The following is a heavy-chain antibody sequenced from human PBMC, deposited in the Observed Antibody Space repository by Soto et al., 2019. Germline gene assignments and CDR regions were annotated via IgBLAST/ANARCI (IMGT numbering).Heavy chain of an antibody. V-gene: IGHV1-2*04. CDR3: ARVKAAGPYYYYGMDV. J-gene: IGHJ6*02. CDR1: GYTFTGYY. CDR2: INPNSGGT. D-gene: IGHD6-13*01. Sequence: GASVKGSCKASGYTFTGYYMHWVRQAPGQGLEWMGWINPNSGGTNYAQKFQGWVTMTRDTSISTAYMELSRLRSDDTAVYYCARVKAAGPYYYYGMDVWGQGTTVTVSS.